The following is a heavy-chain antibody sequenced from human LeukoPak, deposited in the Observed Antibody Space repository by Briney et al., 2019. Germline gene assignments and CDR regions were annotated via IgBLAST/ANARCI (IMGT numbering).Heavy chain of an antibody. D-gene: IGHD5-24*01. J-gene: IGHJ5*02. CDR3: AKDLYDNDWYNYFDP. CDR2: INPDGRDT. Sequence: PGGSLRLSCVVSGFTFNRCWMNWVRQAPGKGLEWVAHINPDGRDTYYVDSVKGRFTISRDNAQNSMYLQMNSLRVEDTAVYHCAKDLYDNDWYNYFDPWGQGALVTVSS. V-gene: IGHV3-7*01. CDR1: GFTFNRCW.